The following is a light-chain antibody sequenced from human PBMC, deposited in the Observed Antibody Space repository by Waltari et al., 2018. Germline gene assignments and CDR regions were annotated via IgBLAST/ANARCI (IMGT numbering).Light chain of an antibody. Sequence: EIVLTQSPGTLSLSPGERATLSCRASQSVSSSYLTWYRQKPGQAPRFLIYGASSRATGIPDRFSGSGSGTDFTLTINRLEPEDFAVYYCQHRKTFGQGTTVEIK. J-gene: IGKJ1*01. CDR3: QHRKT. CDR1: QSVSSSY. CDR2: GAS. V-gene: IGKV3-20*01.